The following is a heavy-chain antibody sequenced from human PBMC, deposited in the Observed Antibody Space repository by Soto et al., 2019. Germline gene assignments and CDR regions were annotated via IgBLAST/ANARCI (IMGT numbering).Heavy chain of an antibody. V-gene: IGHV1-46*01. CDR3: ARGSSGWDDWLDP. J-gene: IGHJ5*02. CDR1: GYTFTSYY. CDR2: INPSGGST. Sequence: ASVKVSCKTSGYTFTSYYMHWVRQAPGQGLEWMGIINPSGGSTSYAKKFQGRVTMTRDTSTSTVYMELSSLRSEDTAVDYCARGSSGWDDWLDPWGQGTLVTVSS. D-gene: IGHD6-19*01.